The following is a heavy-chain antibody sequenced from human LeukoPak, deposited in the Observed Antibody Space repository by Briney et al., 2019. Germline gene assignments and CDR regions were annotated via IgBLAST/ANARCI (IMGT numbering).Heavy chain of an antibody. CDR2: ISGSGGST. Sequence: PGASLRLSCAASGFTFSSYAMSWVRQAPGKGLEWVSAISGSGGSTYYADSVKGRFTISRDNSKNTLHLQMNSLRAEDTAVYYCAKIGRWEHHFDYWGQGTLVTVSS. D-gene: IGHD1-26*01. V-gene: IGHV3-23*01. CDR1: GFTFSSYA. CDR3: AKIGRWEHHFDY. J-gene: IGHJ4*02.